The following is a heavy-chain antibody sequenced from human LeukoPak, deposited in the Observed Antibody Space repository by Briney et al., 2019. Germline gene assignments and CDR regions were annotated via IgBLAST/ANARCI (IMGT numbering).Heavy chain of an antibody. Sequence: PGGSLRLSCAASGFTFSSYSMNWVRQAPGKGLEWVSSMSSSSSNIYYADSVKGRFTISRDNAKNSLYLQMNSLRAEDTAIYYCARTRAIDYWGQGTLVTVSS. V-gene: IGHV3-21*01. CDR2: MSSSSSNI. CDR1: GFTFSSYS. J-gene: IGHJ4*02. D-gene: IGHD4/OR15-4a*01. CDR3: ARTRAIDY.